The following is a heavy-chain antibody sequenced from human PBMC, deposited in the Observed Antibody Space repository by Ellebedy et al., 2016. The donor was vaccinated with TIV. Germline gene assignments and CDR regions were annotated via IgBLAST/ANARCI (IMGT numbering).Heavy chain of an antibody. CDR2: INPNSGGT. CDR1: GYTFTGYY. Sequence: ASVKVSCXASGYTFTGYYMHWVRQAPGQGLEWMGWINPNSGGTNYAQKFQGRVTMTRDTSISTAYMELSRLRSDDTAVYYCARERPRRVLRFRGHVAFDIWGQGTMVTVSS. J-gene: IGHJ3*02. V-gene: IGHV1-2*02. CDR3: ARERPRRVLRFRGHVAFDI. D-gene: IGHD5-12*01.